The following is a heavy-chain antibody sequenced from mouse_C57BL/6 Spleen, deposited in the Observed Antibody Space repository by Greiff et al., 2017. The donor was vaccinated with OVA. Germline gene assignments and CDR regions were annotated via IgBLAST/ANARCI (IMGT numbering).Heavy chain of an antibody. CDR2: LSDGGSYT. V-gene: IGHV5-4*01. J-gene: IGHJ1*03. Sequence: EVHLVESGGGLVKPGGSLKLSCAASGFTFSSYALSWVRQTPEKRLEWVATLSDGGSYTYYPDNVKGRFTISRDNATNHLYLQRSHLTSEDTAMYYCARDLRGYFDVWGTGTTVTVSS. D-gene: IGHD1-1*01. CDR3: ARDLRGYFDV. CDR1: GFTFSSYA.